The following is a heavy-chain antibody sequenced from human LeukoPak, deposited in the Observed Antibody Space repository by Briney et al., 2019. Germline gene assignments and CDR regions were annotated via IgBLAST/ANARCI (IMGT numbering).Heavy chain of an antibody. CDR3: ARDDRYYDFWSGYHV. CDR2: INPNSGGT. Sequence: ASVKVSCKASGYTFTGYYMHWVRQAPGQGLEWMGWINPNSGGTNHAQNFQGRVTMTRDTSISTAYMELSRLSSDDTAVYYCARDDRYYDFWSGYHVWGQGTLVTVSS. V-gene: IGHV1-2*02. CDR1: GYTFTGYY. J-gene: IGHJ4*02. D-gene: IGHD3-3*01.